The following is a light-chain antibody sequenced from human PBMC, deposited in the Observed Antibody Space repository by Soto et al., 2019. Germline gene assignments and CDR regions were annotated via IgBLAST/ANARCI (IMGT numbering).Light chain of an antibody. CDR1: QSISSW. CDR3: QHYDSYPVT. CDR2: KAS. J-gene: IGKJ4*01. Sequence: DIQMTQSPSTLSASVGDRVTITCRASQSISSWLAWYQQKPGKVPKLLIYKASYLQSGVPSRFSGSGSRTEFTLTISSLQPDDFATYYCQHYDSYPVTFGGGTKVEIK. V-gene: IGKV1-5*03.